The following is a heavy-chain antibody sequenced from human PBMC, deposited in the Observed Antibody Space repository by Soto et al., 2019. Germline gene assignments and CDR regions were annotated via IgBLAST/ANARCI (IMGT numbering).Heavy chain of an antibody. J-gene: IGHJ4*02. V-gene: IGHV3-30-3*01. CDR3: ARDQIPGPPDYCDY. CDR1: GFAFSSYA. CDR2: ISYNGDTT. Sequence: PGGSLRLSCAASGFAFSSYAMHWVRQAPGKGLEWVAVISYNGDTTYYAESVKGRFTISRDNSKNTLYLQMNSLRAEDTAVYYCARDQIPGPPDYCDYWGQGTLVTSPQ.